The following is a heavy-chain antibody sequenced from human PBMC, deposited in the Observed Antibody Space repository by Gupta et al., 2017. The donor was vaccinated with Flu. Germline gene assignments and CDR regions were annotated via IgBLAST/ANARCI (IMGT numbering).Heavy chain of an antibody. CDR2: ISGRNGDK. V-gene: IGHV1-18*01. CDR1: GYIFRDYG. J-gene: IGHJ4*02. Sequence: QVQLEQTGREVKEPGASVKVSCKASGYIFRDYGMSWLRQAPGQGLEWVGWISGRNGDKNYAQKFEGRVIMTTDPSTNTGYMELKTLTSDDTAIYFCARDVSRLAVIHYFDAWGQGTRVTVSS. D-gene: IGHD2-21*01. CDR3: ARDVSRLAVIHYFDA.